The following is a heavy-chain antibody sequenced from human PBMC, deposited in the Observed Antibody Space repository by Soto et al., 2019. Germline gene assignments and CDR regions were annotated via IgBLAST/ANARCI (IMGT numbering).Heavy chain of an antibody. CDR3: ARDQEYSSSSGDS. V-gene: IGHV3-33*01. CDR2: IWYDGSNK. CDR1: GFTFSSYG. D-gene: IGHD6-6*01. Sequence: QVQLVESGGGVVQPGRSLRLSCAASGFTFSSYGMHWVRQAPGKGLEWVAVIWYDGSNKYYADSVKGRFTISRDNSKNTLYLQMNSLRAEDTAVYYCARDQEYSSSSGDSWGQGTLVTVSS. J-gene: IGHJ4*02.